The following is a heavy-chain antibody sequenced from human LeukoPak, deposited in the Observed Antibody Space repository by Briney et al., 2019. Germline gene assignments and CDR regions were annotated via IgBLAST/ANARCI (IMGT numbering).Heavy chain of an antibody. CDR3: TRGLFGVVNGASDI. Sequence: GGSLRLACAASGFTFDNAWMNWVRQAPGKGLEWVGRIKSKTDGGTTDYAAPVKGRFTISRDDSKNTLYLQMNSLKTEDTAVYYCTRGLFGVVNGASDIWGQGTMVTVSS. J-gene: IGHJ3*02. D-gene: IGHD3-3*01. V-gene: IGHV3-15*01. CDR2: IKSKTDGGTT. CDR1: GFTFDNAW.